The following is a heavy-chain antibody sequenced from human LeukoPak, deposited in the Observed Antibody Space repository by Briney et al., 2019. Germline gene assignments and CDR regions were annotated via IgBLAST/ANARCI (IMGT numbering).Heavy chain of an antibody. Sequence: SETLSLTCAVYGGSFSNYYWSWIRQPPGKGLEWIGEINHRGSTNYNPSLKSRVTISVDTSKNQFSLKLSSVTAADTSVYYCARRPLGIAAAGAQDYWGQGTLVTVSS. CDR2: INHRGST. CDR3: ARRPLGIAAAGAQDY. J-gene: IGHJ4*02. V-gene: IGHV4-34*01. D-gene: IGHD6-13*01. CDR1: GGSFSNYY.